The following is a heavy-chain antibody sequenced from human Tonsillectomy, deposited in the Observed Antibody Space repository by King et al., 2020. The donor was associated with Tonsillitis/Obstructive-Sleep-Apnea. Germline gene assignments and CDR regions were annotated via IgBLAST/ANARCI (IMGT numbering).Heavy chain of an antibody. D-gene: IGHD1-26*01. CDR1: GFTFSSYW. V-gene: IGHV3-7*01. J-gene: IGHJ3*02. Sequence: DVQLVESGGGLVQPGGSLRLSCAASGFTFSSYWMIWLRQAPGKGLEWVANIKQDGSQKSVVDSVTGRFTISRDNAKNSLYLQMNNLRAEDTSVYYCARDIDPEYSGTYYYAFDIWGQGTMVTVSS. CDR2: IKQDGSQK. CDR3: ARDIDPEYSGTYYYAFDI.